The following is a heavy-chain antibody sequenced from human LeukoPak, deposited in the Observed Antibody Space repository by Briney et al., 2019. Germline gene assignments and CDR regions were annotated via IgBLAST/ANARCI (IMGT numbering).Heavy chain of an antibody. J-gene: IGHJ4*02. D-gene: IGHD3-22*01. CDR3: VKDRYDDSSGYFNY. CDR1: GFSFSAYG. V-gene: IGHV3-64D*06. Sequence: GGSLRLSCSASGFSFSAYGMHWVRQAPGKGLEYVSGISSDGGSTYYADSVKGRFTMSRDNSKNTLFLQMSSLRAEDTAVYYCVKDRYDDSSGYFNYWGQGTLVTVSS. CDR2: ISSDGGST.